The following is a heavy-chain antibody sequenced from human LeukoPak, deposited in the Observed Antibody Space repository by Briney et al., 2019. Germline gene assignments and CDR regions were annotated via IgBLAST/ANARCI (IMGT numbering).Heavy chain of an antibody. Sequence: ASVKVSCKASGYTFTSYGISWVRQAPGQGLEWMGWISAYNGNTNYAQKLQGRVTMTTDTSTSAVYMELSSLTSEDTAMYYCARTYSSSWSYCDSWGQGTLVTVSS. D-gene: IGHD6-13*01. CDR3: ARTYSSSWSYCDS. J-gene: IGHJ4*02. CDR2: ISAYNGNT. CDR1: GYTFTSYG. V-gene: IGHV1-18*01.